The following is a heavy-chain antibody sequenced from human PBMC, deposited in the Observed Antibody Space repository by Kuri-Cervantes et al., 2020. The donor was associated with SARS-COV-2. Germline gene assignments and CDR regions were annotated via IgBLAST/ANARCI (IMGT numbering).Heavy chain of an antibody. CDR3: VRDGTSRRIDY. CDR2: IWYDGSNK. J-gene: IGHJ4*02. CDR1: GFTFSSYG. D-gene: IGHD6-13*01. Sequence: GESLKISCAASGFTFSSYGMHWVRQAPGKGLEWVAVIWYDGSNKYYADSVKGRFTISRDNSKNTLYLQMNSLRAEDTAVYYCVRDGTSRRIDYWGQGTLVTVSS. V-gene: IGHV3-33*01.